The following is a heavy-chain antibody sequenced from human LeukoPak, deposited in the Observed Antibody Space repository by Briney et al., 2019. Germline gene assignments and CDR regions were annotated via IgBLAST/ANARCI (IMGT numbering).Heavy chain of an antibody. Sequence: ASVKVSCKASGYAFTGYYMHWVRQAPGQGLEWMGWINPNSGGTNYAQKFQGWVTMTRDTSISTAYMELNRLRSDDTAVYYCAREGVPDFWSGYYTRYYYYGMDVWGQGTTVTVSS. V-gene: IGHV1-2*04. D-gene: IGHD3-3*01. CDR3: AREGVPDFWSGYYTRYYYYGMDV. CDR1: GYAFTGYY. CDR2: INPNSGGT. J-gene: IGHJ6*02.